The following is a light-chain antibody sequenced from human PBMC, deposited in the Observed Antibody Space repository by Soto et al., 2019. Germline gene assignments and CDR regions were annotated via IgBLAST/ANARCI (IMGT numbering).Light chain of an antibody. Sequence: EIVLTQSPGTLSLSPGERATLSCRASQSVSSSYLAWYQQKPGQAPRLLIYGAYTRATGIPARFSGSGSGTEFTLTISSLQPDDFATYYCQQYDSYPWTFGQGTKVDIK. CDR2: GAY. V-gene: IGKV3-20*01. J-gene: IGKJ1*01. CDR3: QQYDSYPWT. CDR1: QSVSSSY.